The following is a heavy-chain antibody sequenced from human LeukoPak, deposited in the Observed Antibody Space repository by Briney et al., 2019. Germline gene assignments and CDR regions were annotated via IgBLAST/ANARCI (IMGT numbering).Heavy chain of an antibody. Sequence: ASVKVSCKASGYTFTGYYMHWVRQAPGQGLEWMGWINPNSGGTNYAQKFQGWVTMTRDTSISTAYMELSRLRSDDTAVYYCARVGVRFGEPFDPWGQGTLVTVSS. V-gene: IGHV1-2*04. CDR2: INPNSGGT. CDR3: ARVGVRFGEPFDP. D-gene: IGHD3-10*01. J-gene: IGHJ5*02. CDR1: GYTFTGYY.